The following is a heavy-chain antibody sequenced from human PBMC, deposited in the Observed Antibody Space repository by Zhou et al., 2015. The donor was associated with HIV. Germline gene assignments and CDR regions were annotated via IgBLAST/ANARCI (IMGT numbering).Heavy chain of an antibody. J-gene: IGHJ6*02. Sequence: QVQLVQSGAEVKKPGSSVKVSCKASGGTFSSYAISWVRQAPGQGLEWMGGIIPIFGTANYAQKFQGRVTITADESTSTAYMELSSLRSEDTAVYYCARPRYDYGDYFTHYYYYYGMDVWGQGTTVTVSS. CDR3: ARPRYDYGDYFTHYYYYYGMDV. D-gene: IGHD4-17*01. CDR2: IIPIFGTA. V-gene: IGHV1-69*12. CDR1: GGTFSSYA.